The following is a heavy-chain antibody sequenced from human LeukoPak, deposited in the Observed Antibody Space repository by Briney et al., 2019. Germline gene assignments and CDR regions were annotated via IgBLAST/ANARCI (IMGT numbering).Heavy chain of an antibody. CDR3: ARSFCSGGSCEHFDY. CDR2: IYYSGST. D-gene: IGHD2-15*01. Sequence: SSETLSLTCTVSGGSISSYYWSWIRQPPGKGLEWIGYIYYSGSTNYNPSLKSRVTISVDTSKNQFSLKLSSVTAADTAVYYCARSFCSGGSCEHFDYWGQGTLVTVSS. CDR1: GGSISSYY. J-gene: IGHJ4*02. V-gene: IGHV4-59*01.